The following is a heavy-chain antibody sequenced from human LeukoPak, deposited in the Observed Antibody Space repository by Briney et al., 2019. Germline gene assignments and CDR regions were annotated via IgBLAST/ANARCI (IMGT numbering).Heavy chain of an antibody. J-gene: IGHJ5*01. CDR1: GLTFSDYS. V-gene: IGHV3-21*01. CDR3: VRLRGNSDRSYYYYYYDS. CDR2: INPTSTSI. D-gene: IGHD3-10*01. Sequence: GGSLRLSCVASGLTFSDYSINSVRRAPGKGLEWVSSINPTSTSIYYAGAVRGRFPISRDNAKSSLYLQMDSLRAEDTAVYYCVRLRGNSDRSYYYYYYDSWGQGILVTVSS.